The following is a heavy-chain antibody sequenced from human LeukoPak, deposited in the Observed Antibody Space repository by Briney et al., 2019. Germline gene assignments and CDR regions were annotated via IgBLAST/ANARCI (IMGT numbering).Heavy chain of an antibody. D-gene: IGHD6-19*01. CDR2: ISYDGSNK. Sequence: GGSLRLSCAASGFTFSTYWMHWVRQAPGKGLEWVAVISYDGSNKYCADSVKGRFTISRDNSKNTLYLQMNSLRAEDTAVYYCAKEGPPRAVADHFDSWGQGTLVTVSS. CDR3: AKEGPPRAVADHFDS. V-gene: IGHV3-30*18. J-gene: IGHJ4*02. CDR1: GFTFSTYW.